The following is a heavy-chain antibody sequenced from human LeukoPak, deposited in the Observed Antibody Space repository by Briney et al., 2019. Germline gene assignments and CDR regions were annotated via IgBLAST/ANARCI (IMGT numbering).Heavy chain of an antibody. CDR1: GFTFDDYG. J-gene: IGHJ4*02. CDR2: INWSGGST. V-gene: IGHV3-20*01. CDR3: ARRRRGGSGSYEGYYFDY. Sequence: AGGSLRLSCAASGFTFDDYGMSWVRQAPGKGLEWVSGINWSGGSTGYADSVKGRFTISRDNAKNSLYLQMNSLRAEDTALHHCARRRRGGSGSYEGYYFDYWGQGTLVTVSS. D-gene: IGHD3-10*01.